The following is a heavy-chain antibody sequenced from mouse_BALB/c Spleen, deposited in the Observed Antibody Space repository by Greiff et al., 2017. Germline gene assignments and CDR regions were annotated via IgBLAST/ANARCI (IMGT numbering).Heavy chain of an antibody. V-gene: IGHV2-2*02. CDR3: ARRGYDGLMDY. Sequence: VQLQQSGPGLVQPSQSLSITCTVSGFSFTSYGVHWVRQSPGKGLEWLGVIWSGGSTDYNAAFISRLSICKDNSKSQVFFKMTSLQANDTSIYYCARRGYDGLMDYWGQGTSVTVSS. CDR1: GFSFTSYG. CDR2: IWSGGST. J-gene: IGHJ4*01. D-gene: IGHD2-14*01.